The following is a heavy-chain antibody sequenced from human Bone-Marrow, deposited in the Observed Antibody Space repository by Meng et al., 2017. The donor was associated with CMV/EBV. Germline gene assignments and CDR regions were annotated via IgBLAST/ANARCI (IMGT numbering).Heavy chain of an antibody. Sequence: GEFLKISCAASGFTFSNDWMSWVRQAPGKGLEWVGRIKSKTAGGTTDYAAPVKGRFTISRDDSKNKPNLQMNSLKTEDTAVYYRTTDLVTYINADIDYWGQGTLVTVSS. J-gene: IGHJ4*02. D-gene: IGHD3-9*01. CDR1: GFTFSNDW. CDR2: IKSKTAGGTT. CDR3: TTDLVTYINADIDY. V-gene: IGHV3-15*01.